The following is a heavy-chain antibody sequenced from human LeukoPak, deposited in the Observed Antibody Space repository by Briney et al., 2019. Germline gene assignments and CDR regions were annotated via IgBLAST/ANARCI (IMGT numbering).Heavy chain of an antibody. CDR2: INPSGGST. V-gene: IGHV1-46*01. CDR3: ARDRHYYYMDV. CDR1: GYTFTSYY. J-gene: IGHJ6*03. Sequence: GASVKVSCKASGYTFTSYYMHWVRQAPGQGLEWMGIINPSGGSTSYAQKFQGRVTMTRDMSTSTVYMELCSLRSEDTAVYYCARDRHYYYMDVWGKGTTVTVSS.